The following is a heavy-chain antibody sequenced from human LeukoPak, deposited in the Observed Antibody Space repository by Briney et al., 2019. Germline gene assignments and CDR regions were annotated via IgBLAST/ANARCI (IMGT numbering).Heavy chain of an antibody. CDR2: ISSSGSTI. Sequence: PGGSLRLSCAASGFTFSDYYMSWIRQAPGKGLEWVSYISSSGSTIYYADSVKGRFTISRDNAKNSLYLQMSSLRAEDTALYYCAKDLLPGFHFWGQGTLVTVSS. CDR1: GFTFSDYY. CDR3: AKDLLPGFHF. J-gene: IGHJ4*02. V-gene: IGHV3-11*04.